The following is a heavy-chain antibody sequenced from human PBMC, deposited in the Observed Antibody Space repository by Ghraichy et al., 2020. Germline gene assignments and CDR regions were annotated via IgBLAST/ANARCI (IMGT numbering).Heavy chain of an antibody. V-gene: IGHV4-30-4*08. CDR1: GGSISSGDYY. CDR2: IYYSGTT. Sequence: SETLSLTCTVSGGSISSGDYYWTWIRQPPGKGLEWIGYIYYSGTTYYNPSLKSRVTISKDTSNNQFSLKLSSVTAADTAVYYCARDRGNYYVGFDYWGQGTLITFSS. J-gene: IGHJ4*02. CDR3: ARDRGNYYVGFDY. D-gene: IGHD3-10*02.